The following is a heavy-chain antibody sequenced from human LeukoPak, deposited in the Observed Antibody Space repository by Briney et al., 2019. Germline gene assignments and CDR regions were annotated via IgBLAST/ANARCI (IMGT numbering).Heavy chain of an antibody. V-gene: IGHV4-39*07. CDR2: IYYSGTT. CDR3: ARGYPFDY. CDR1: GGSISSSSNY. Sequence: SETLSLTCTVSGGSISSSSNYWGWISQAPGKGLEWIGSIYYSGTTYYNPSLKSRVTISVDTPKNQFSLNLMSVTAADTAVYYCARGYPFDYWGQGTLVTVSS. J-gene: IGHJ4*02. D-gene: IGHD1-14*01.